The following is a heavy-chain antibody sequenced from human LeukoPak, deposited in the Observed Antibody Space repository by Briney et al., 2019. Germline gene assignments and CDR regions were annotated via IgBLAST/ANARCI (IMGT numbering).Heavy chain of an antibody. CDR1: GGSISPFY. CDR3: ARDLHYYVAMDV. J-gene: IGHJ6*02. CDR2: IYYTGGT. V-gene: IGHV4-59*12. D-gene: IGHD3-10*02. Sequence: PSETLSLTCTVSGGSISPFYWNWIRQPPGKGLEWIGYIYYTGGTSYSPSLNSRATISVDTSKNQISLKLNSVTAADTAVYYCARDLHYYVAMDVWGQGITVTVSS.